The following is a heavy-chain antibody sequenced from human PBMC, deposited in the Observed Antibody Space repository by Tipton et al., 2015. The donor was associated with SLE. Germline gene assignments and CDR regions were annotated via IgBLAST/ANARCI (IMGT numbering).Heavy chain of an antibody. D-gene: IGHD2-21*01. CDR1: GFTVSGNN. J-gene: IGHJ4*02. CDR2: IFSGGAT. Sequence: SLRLSCAVSGFTVSGNNMMWVRQAPGKGLEWVSAIFSGGATYYADSVKDRFIISRDSSKLYLRMNSLRAEDTAVYYCGRGLVVDSEFWGQGTLVTVSS. CDR3: GRGLVVDSEF. V-gene: IGHV3-66*01.